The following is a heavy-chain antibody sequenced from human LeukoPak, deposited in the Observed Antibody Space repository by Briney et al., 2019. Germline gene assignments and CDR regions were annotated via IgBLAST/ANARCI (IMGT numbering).Heavy chain of an antibody. J-gene: IGHJ4*02. CDR2: INSDESNT. CDR1: GFTFSSYW. CDR3: AKAPRWELAYYFDY. Sequence: GGSLRLSCAASGFTFSSYWMNWVRQAPGKGLVWVSRINSDESNTKYADSVKGRFTISRDNAKNTLYLQMNSLRAEDTALYYCAKAPRWELAYYFDYWGQGTLVTVSS. V-gene: IGHV3-74*01. D-gene: IGHD1-26*01.